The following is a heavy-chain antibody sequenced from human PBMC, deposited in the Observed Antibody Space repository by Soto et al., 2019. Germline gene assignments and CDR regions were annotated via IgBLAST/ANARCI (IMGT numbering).Heavy chain of an antibody. V-gene: IGHV1-69*01. CDR2: IIPIFGTE. Sequence: QVQLVQSGAEVKKPGSSVKVSCKVSGGTFSSHSINWVRQAPGQGPEWMGGIIPIFGTENYAQKFQGRVTITADESTSTAYTELSRLTSEDTALYYCSTSVYCSTTRCYYYYGLDVWGEGTTVIVSS. CDR1: GGTFSSHS. J-gene: IGHJ6*04. D-gene: IGHD2-2*01. CDR3: STSVYCSTTRCYYYYGLDV.